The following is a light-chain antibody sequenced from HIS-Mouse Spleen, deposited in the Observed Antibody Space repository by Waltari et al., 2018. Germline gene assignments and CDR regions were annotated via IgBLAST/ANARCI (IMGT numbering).Light chain of an antibody. CDR2: GAS. J-gene: IGKJ2*01. V-gene: IGKV3-20*01. Sequence: EIVLTQSPGPLSLSPGARATLSCRASQSVSSSYLAWYQQKPGQAPRLLIYGASSRATGIPDRFSGSGSGTDFTLTISRLEPEDFAVYYCQQYGSSPRTFGQGTKLEIK. CDR1: QSVSSSY. CDR3: QQYGSSPRT.